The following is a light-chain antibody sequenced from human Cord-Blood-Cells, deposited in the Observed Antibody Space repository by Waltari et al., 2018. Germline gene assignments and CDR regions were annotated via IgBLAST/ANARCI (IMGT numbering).Light chain of an antibody. Sequence: EIVLTQSPGTLSLSPGESATLSCRASQSVSSSYLAWYQQKPGQAPRLLIYGASSRATGIPDRFRGSWSVTDFTLTISRLEPEDFAVYYCQQYGSSPTFGQGTKVEIK. CDR3: QQYGSSPT. J-gene: IGKJ1*01. CDR2: GAS. CDR1: QSVSSSY. V-gene: IGKV3-20*01.